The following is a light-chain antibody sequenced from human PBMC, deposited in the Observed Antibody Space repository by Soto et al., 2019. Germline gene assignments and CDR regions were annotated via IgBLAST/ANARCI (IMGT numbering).Light chain of an antibody. Sequence: QSVLTQPPSASATPGQRVTISCSGSSSNIGNNYVYWYQQLPKTAPKLLIYRNTQRPSGVPDRFSGSKSGTSASLAISGLRFEDEADYYCAAWDVSLNGPVFGGGTKLTVL. CDR3: AAWDVSLNGPV. CDR1: SSNIGNNY. V-gene: IGLV1-47*01. J-gene: IGLJ3*02. CDR2: RNT.